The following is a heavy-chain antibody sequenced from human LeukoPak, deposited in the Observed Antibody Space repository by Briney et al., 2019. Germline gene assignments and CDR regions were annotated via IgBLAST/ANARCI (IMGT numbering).Heavy chain of an antibody. J-gene: IGHJ4*02. Sequence: PGGSLRLSCTASGFTFGDYAMSWFRQAPGKGLEWVGFIRSKAYGGTTEYAAYVKGRFTISRDDSKSIAYLQMNSLKTEDTAVYYCTTDSGYSYEDYWGQGTLVTVSS. CDR3: TTDSGYSYEDY. V-gene: IGHV3-49*03. CDR1: GFTFGDYA. CDR2: IRSKAYGGTT. D-gene: IGHD5-18*01.